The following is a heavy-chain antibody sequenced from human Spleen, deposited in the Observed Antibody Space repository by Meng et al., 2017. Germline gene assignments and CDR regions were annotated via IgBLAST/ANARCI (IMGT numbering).Heavy chain of an antibody. CDR2: INHSGST. CDR3: ARGPTTMAHDFDY. J-gene: IGHJ4*02. Sequence: SETLSLTCAVYGGSFSGYYWSWIRQPPGKGLEWIGEINHSGSTNYTPSLKSRVTISVDTSKNQFSLNLTSVTAADSAVYYCARGPTTMAHDFDYWGQGTLVTVSS. D-gene: IGHD4-11*01. CDR1: GGSFSGYY. V-gene: IGHV4-34*01.